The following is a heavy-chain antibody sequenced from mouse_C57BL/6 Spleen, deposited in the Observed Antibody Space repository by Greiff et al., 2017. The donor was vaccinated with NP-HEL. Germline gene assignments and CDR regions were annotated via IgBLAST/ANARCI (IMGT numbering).Heavy chain of an antibody. CDR3: ARGETTDYAMDY. J-gene: IGHJ4*01. V-gene: IGHV1-64*01. D-gene: IGHD2-13*01. CDR1: GYTFTSYW. CDR2: IHPNSGST. Sequence: VQLQQPGAELVKPGASVKLSCKASGYTFTSYWMHWVKQRPGQGLEWIGMIHPNSGSTNYNEKFKSKATLTVDKSSSTAYMQLSSLTSEDSAVYYCARGETTDYAMDYWGQGTSVTVSS.